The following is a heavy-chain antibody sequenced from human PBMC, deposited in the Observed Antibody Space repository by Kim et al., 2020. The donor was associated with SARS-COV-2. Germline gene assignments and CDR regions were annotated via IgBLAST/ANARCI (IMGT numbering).Heavy chain of an antibody. V-gene: IGHV4-4*07. CDR1: GGSISSYY. Sequence: SETLSLTCTVSGGSISSYYWSWIRQPAGKGLEWIGRIYTSGSTNYNPSLKSRVTMSVDTSKNQFSLKLSSVTAADTAVYYCASSKYYYDSSGPLDYWGQGTLVTVSS. J-gene: IGHJ4*02. CDR3: ASSKYYYDSSGPLDY. D-gene: IGHD3-22*01. CDR2: IYTSGST.